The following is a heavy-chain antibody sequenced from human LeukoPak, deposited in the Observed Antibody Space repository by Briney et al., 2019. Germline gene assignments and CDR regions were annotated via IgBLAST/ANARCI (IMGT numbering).Heavy chain of an antibody. J-gene: IGHJ6*02. D-gene: IGHD3-3*01. V-gene: IGHV4-4*07. Sequence: PPETLSLTCTVSGGSISSYCWSWIRQPAGKGLEWIGRIYTSGSTNYNPSLKSRVTMSVDTSKNQFSLKLSSVTAADTAVYYCARGRDFWSGYYTPYYYYGMDVWGQGTTVTVSS. CDR3: ARGRDFWSGYYTPYYYYGMDV. CDR2: IYTSGST. CDR1: GGSISSYC.